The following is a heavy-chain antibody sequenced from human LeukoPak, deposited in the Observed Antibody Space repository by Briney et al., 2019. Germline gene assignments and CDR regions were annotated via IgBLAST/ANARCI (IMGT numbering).Heavy chain of an antibody. D-gene: IGHD3-10*01. J-gene: IGHJ1*01. CDR2: IIPIFGTA. CDR3: AGLPRTMVRGKRNFQH. CDR1: GGTFSSYA. Sequence: SVKVSCKASGGTFSSYAISWVRQAPGQGLAWMGGIIPIFGTANYAQKFQGRVTITADESTSTAYMELSSLRSEDTAVYYCAGLPRTMVRGKRNFQHWGQGTLVTVSS. V-gene: IGHV1-69*01.